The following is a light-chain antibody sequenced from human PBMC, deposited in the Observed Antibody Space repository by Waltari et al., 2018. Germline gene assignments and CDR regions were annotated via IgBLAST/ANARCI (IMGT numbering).Light chain of an antibody. CDR2: YDT. CDR1: VIGDRR. Sequence: SYMLTQPPSVSVAPGQTARMTCAVDVIGDRREHWCQQRPGHAPVSVIYYDTDRPSGIPDRFSGSHSGDTATLIISRVEAGDEADYYCQVWDSSRHHVIFGGGTRLTVL. V-gene: IGLV3-21*04. J-gene: IGLJ2*01. CDR3: QVWDSSRHHVI.